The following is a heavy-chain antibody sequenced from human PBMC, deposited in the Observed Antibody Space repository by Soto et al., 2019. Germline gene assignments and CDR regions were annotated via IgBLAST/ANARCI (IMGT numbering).Heavy chain of an antibody. Sequence: SDTLSLTCTVSGGSITSSSYYWGWIRQPPGKGLEWIGSIYYSGSTYYNPSLKSRVTISVDTSKNQFSLKLSSVTAADTAVYYCATQEVGGSYVYTFDPWGQGTLVTVSS. V-gene: IGHV4-39*01. D-gene: IGHD1-26*01. CDR3: ATQEVGGSYVYTFDP. J-gene: IGHJ5*02. CDR1: GGSITSSSYY. CDR2: IYYSGST.